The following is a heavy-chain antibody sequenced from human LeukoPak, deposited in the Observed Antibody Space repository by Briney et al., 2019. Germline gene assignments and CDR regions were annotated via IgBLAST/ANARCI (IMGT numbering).Heavy chain of an antibody. V-gene: IGHV4-30-4*01. D-gene: IGHD3-16*02. CDR1: GVSISSGDYY. CDR3: ARDRYGQRIFDY. J-gene: IGHJ4*02. Sequence: SETLSLPCTVSGVSISSGDYYWSWIRQPPGKGLEWIGYIYYSGSTYYNPSLKSRVTISVDTSKNQFSLKLSSVTAADTAVYYCARDRYGQRIFDYWGQGTLVTVSS. CDR2: IYYSGST.